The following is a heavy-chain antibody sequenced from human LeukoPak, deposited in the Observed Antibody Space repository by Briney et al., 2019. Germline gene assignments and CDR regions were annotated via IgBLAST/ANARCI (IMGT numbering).Heavy chain of an antibody. CDR1: VFTLSSYS. CDR2: IRASGGST. D-gene: IGHD6-19*01. J-gene: IGHJ4*02. Sequence: GGSLRLSCAASVFTLSSYSMSWVRQAPGKGLEWVSAIRASGGSTFYADSVKGRFTISRDTSKNTLFLQMNSLRAEDTAVYYCASSSSGWYNYAYWGQGTLVTVSS. V-gene: IGHV3-23*01. CDR3: ASSSSGWYNYAY.